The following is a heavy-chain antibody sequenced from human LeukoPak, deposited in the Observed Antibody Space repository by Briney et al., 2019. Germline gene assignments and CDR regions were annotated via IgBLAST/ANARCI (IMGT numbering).Heavy chain of an antibody. CDR1: GFTFSSYA. Sequence: QAGGSLRLSCAASGFTFSSYAMSWVRQAPGKGLEWVSAISGSGGSTYYADSVKGRFTISRDNSKNTLYLQMNSLRAEDTAVYYCAKTPPRASYCTGGVCYWDYWGQGPWSPSPQ. CDR2: ISGSGGST. V-gene: IGHV3-23*01. D-gene: IGHD2-8*02. CDR3: AKTPPRASYCTGGVCYWDY. J-gene: IGHJ4*02.